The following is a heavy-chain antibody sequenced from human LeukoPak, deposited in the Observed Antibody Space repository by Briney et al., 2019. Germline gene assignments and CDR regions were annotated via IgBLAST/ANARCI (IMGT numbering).Heavy chain of an antibody. CDR2: IYYSGST. CDR1: GGSISSGDYY. CDR3: ARNTAMAPGYYFDY. D-gene: IGHD5-18*01. Sequence: NPSETLSLTCTVSGGSISSGDYYWSWIRQPPGKGLEWIGYIYYSGSTYYNPSLKSRVTISVDTSKNQFSLKLSSVTAADTAVYYCARNTAMAPGYYFDYWGQGTLVTVSS. J-gene: IGHJ4*02. V-gene: IGHV4-30-4*01.